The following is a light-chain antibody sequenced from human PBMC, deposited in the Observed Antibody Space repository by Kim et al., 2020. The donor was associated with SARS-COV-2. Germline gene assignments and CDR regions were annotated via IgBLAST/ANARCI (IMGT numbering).Light chain of an antibody. Sequence: EIVLTQSPATLSLSPGERATLSCRASQSVSSYLAWYQQKPGQAPRLLIYDASNRAPGIPARLSGSGSGTDFTLTISSREPEDFAVYYCQQHNNWPRLTFGGGTKVDIK. V-gene: IGKV3-11*01. CDR1: QSVSSY. CDR2: DAS. J-gene: IGKJ4*01. CDR3: QQHNNWPRLT.